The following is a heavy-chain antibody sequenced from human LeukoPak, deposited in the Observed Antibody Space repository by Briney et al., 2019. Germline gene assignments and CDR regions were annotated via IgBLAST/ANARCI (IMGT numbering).Heavy chain of an antibody. Sequence: GGSLRLSCAVSGFTLSNSAVSWVRQAPGKGLDWVSTIGYSAGTTYYADSVKGRFTISRDNSKNTVYLQMNSLRADDTAVYYCASYLTSIPSGMDVWGQGATVTVSS. V-gene: IGHV3-23*01. CDR2: IGYSAGTT. CDR3: ASYLTSIPSGMDV. J-gene: IGHJ6*02. CDR1: GFTLSNSA. D-gene: IGHD1-26*01.